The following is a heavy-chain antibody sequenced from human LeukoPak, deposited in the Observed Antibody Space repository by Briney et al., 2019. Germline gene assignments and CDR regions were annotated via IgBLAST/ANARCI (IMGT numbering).Heavy chain of an antibody. Sequence: SETLSLTCTVSGGSISSYYWSWLRQPPGKGLEWIGYIYYSGSTNYNPSLTRRVTISVDTSKNQFSLKLSSVTAADTAVYYCARGRGFGGGSSGWYNNWFDPWGQGTLVTVSS. CDR1: GGSISSYY. J-gene: IGHJ5*02. CDR3: ARGRGFGGGSSGWYNNWFDP. V-gene: IGHV4-59*01. D-gene: IGHD6-19*01. CDR2: IYYSGST.